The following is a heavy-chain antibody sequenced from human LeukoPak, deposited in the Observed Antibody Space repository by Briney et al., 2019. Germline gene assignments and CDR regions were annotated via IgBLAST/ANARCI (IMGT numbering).Heavy chain of an antibody. CDR3: SKAIDGYAPS. CDR1: GFIFSSYA. J-gene: IGHJ5*02. D-gene: IGHD5-12*01. V-gene: IGHV3-23*01. Sequence: GGSLRLSCTASGFIFSSYAISWVRQAPGQGLEWVSAISGSGGSTYFADSVRGRFTISRDNSKNTVYLQMNSLRAEDTAVYYCSKAIDGYAPSWGQGTLVSVSS. CDR2: ISGSGGST.